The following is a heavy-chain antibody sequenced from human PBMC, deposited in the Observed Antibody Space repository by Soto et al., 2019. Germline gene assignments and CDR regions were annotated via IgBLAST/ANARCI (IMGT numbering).Heavy chain of an antibody. J-gene: IGHJ4*02. Sequence: EVQLLESGGGLVQPGGSLRLSFAASGFTFSSYAMSWVRQAPGKGLEWVSAISGSGGSTYYADSVKGRFTISRDNSKNTLYLQMNSLRAEDTAVYYCAKDEGIAVAGKQDYWGQGTLVTVSS. D-gene: IGHD6-19*01. V-gene: IGHV3-23*01. CDR1: GFTFSSYA. CDR3: AKDEGIAVAGKQDY. CDR2: ISGSGGST.